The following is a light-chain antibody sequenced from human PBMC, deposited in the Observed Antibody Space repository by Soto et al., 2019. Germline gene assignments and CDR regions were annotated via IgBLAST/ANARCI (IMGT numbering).Light chain of an antibody. Sequence: SYELTQPPSVSVSPGQRARITCSGDKLGNKYACWYQQKPGQSPVLVIYQDIKRPSGIPERFSGSNSGNTATLTISGTQAMDEADYYCQAWDSSTVVFGGGTKVTVL. CDR1: KLGNKY. CDR3: QAWDSSTVV. CDR2: QDI. V-gene: IGLV3-1*01. J-gene: IGLJ2*01.